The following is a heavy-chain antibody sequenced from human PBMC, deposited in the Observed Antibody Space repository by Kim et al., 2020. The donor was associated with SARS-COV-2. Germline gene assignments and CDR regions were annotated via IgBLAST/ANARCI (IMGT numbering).Heavy chain of an antibody. CDR3: AKSRDGYVPFDY. J-gene: IGHJ4*02. Sequence: YNADAVKVGFTISRDNYKTTLNLQMNSLRAEDTAVYYCAKSRDGYVPFDYWGQGTLVTVSS. V-gene: IGHV3-30*02. D-gene: IGHD5-12*01.